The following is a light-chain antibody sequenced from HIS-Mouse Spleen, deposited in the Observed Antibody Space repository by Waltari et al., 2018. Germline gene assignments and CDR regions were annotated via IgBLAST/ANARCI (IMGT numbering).Light chain of an antibody. CDR3: QQSYSTPNT. Sequence: DIQMTQSPSSLSASVGDRVTITCRASQSISSYLNWYQQKPGKAPKLLIYAASSLQSGVPSRFSGSGSGTDFTLTISSLQPEDFAIYYCQQSYSTPNTFGQGTKLEIK. CDR1: QSISSY. CDR2: AAS. J-gene: IGKJ2*01. V-gene: IGKV1-39*01.